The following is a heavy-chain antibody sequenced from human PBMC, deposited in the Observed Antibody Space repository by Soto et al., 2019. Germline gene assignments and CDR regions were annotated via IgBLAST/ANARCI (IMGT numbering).Heavy chain of an antibody. J-gene: IGHJ4*02. V-gene: IGHV3-30-3*01. CDR2: ISYDGSNK. CDR3: ARPMFLGVWLAYFDY. D-gene: IGHD3-16*01. CDR1: GFTFSSYA. Sequence: QVQLVESGGGVVQPGRSLRLSCAASGFTFSSYAMHWVRQAPGKGLEWVAVISYDGSNKYYADSVKGRFTISRDNSKNTLYLQMNSLRAEDTAVYYCARPMFLGVWLAYFDYWGQGTLVTVSS.